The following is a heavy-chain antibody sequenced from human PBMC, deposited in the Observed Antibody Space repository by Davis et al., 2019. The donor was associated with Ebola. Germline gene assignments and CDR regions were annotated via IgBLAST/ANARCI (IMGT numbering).Heavy chain of an antibody. Sequence: ASVKVSCKASGYTFTNYGFSWVRQAPGQGLEWMGRINPNSGGTNYAQKFQGRVTMTRDTSISTAYMELSRLRSDDTAVYYCARAQFPTTSDHWGQGTLVTVSS. CDR2: INPNSGGT. CDR1: GYTFTNYG. D-gene: IGHD1-1*01. J-gene: IGHJ4*02. V-gene: IGHV1-2*06. CDR3: ARAQFPTTSDH.